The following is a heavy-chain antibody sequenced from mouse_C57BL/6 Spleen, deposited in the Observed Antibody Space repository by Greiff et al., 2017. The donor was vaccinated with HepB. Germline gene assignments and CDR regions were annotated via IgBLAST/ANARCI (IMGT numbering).Heavy chain of an antibody. CDR1: GFTFSDYY. D-gene: IGHD3-1*01. CDR3: ARAPSGYFDY. V-gene: IGHV5-12*01. Sequence: EVNVVESGGGLVQPGGSLKLSCAASGFTFSDYYMYWVRQTPEKRLEWVAYISNGGGSTYYPDTVKGRFTISRDNAKNTLYLQMSRLKSEDTAMYYCARAPSGYFDYWGQGTTLTVSS. CDR2: ISNGGGST. J-gene: IGHJ2*01.